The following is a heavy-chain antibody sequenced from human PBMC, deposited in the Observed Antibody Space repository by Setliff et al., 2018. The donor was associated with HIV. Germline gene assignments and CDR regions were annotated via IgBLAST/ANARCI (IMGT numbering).Heavy chain of an antibody. J-gene: IGHJ4*02. V-gene: IGHV1-3*01. CDR3: ARGALLAVFDFDH. CDR1: GYTLTTYD. D-gene: IGHD3-10*01. CDR2: MNVGNGDT. Sequence: ASVKVSCKVSGYTLTTYDFHWVRQATGQGLEWMGWMNVGNGDTKYSPELQGRISITRDTSANTAYMELSSLRSDDTAVYFCARGALLAVFDFDHWGQGTQVTVSS.